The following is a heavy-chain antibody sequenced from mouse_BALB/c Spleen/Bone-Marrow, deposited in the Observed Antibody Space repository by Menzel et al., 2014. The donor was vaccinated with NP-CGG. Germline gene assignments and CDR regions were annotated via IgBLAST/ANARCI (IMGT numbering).Heavy chain of an antibody. V-gene: IGHV3-2*02. CDR2: ISYSGRT. D-gene: IGHD1-1*01. CDR1: GYSITSDYA. J-gene: IGHJ3*01. Sequence: DVMLVESGPGLVKPSQSLSLTCTVTGYSITSDYAWNWIRQLPGNKLEWMGYISYSGRTSYNPSLKSRISITRDTFKNQFFLQLNSVTAEDTATYYCARWGYNGCGFAYWSQGTLVTVSA. CDR3: ARWGYNGCGFAY.